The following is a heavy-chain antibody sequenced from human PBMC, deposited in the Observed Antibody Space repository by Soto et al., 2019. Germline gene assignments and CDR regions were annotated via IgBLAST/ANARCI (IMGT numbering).Heavy chain of an antibody. CDR2: DYSDSA. CDR3: AAYRPADGGRGY. D-gene: IGHD3-16*01. Sequence: QVQLQESGPGVVKPSETLSLTCTVSGASVSSHHWTWIRQPPGKGLEWIGDYSDSASYSPSLKSPVTISADTSNHPFSLTLCSVTASDPPVYYFAAYRPADGGRGYWGQGTLVTLSS. V-gene: IGHV4-59*08. J-gene: IGHJ4*02. CDR1: GASVSSHH.